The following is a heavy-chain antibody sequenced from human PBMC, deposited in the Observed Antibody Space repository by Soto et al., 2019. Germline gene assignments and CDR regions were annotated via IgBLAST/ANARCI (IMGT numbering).Heavy chain of an antibody. D-gene: IGHD1-26*01. CDR2: IDGAAATT. V-gene: IGHV3-74*03. J-gene: IGHJ4*02. CDR1: GSTFNNKW. Sequence: CXASGSTFNNKWMHWVRQAPGKGLVWLSRIDGAAATTKYADSVKGRFTISRDNAKNIVFLHVNGLTDEDTAVYYCARGGAMGVDYWGQGTLVTVSS. CDR3: ARGGAMGVDY.